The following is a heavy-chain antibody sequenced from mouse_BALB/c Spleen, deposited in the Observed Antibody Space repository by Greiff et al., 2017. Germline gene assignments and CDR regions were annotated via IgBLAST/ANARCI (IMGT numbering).Heavy chain of an antibody. D-gene: IGHD1-1*01. CDR3: ARYYGSSPHYYAMDY. Sequence: LVKPGASVKIPCKASGYTFTDYNMDWVKQSHGKSLEWIGDINPNNGGTIYNQKFKGKATLTVDKSSSTAYMELRSLTSEDTAVYYCARYYGSSPHYYAMDYWGQGTSVTVSS. J-gene: IGHJ4*01. CDR1: GYTFTDYN. V-gene: IGHV1-18*01. CDR2: INPNNGGT.